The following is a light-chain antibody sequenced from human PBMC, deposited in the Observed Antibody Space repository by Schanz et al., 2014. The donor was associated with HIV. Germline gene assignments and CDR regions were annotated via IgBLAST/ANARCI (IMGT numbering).Light chain of an antibody. V-gene: IGKV1-9*01. CDR1: QGISNY. CDR3: QQLSSYPFT. CDR2: GAF. J-gene: IGKJ4*01. Sequence: DIQMTQSPSALSASVGDSVTITCRASQGISNYLAWYQQKPGKAPRLLIYGAFTLQTGVPSRFSGSGSGTDFTLTINNLQPEDFGTFYCQQLSSYPFTLGGGTKVELK.